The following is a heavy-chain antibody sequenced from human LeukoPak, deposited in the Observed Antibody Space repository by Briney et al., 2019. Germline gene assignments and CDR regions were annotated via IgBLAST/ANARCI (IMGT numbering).Heavy chain of an antibody. Sequence: SVKVSCKASGGTFSSYAISWVRQAPGQGLEWMGGIIPIFGTANYAQKFQGRVTITADESTSTAYMELSSLRSEDTAVYYCARDECSSTSCQTWAGAFDIWGQGTMVTVSS. CDR2: IIPIFGTA. J-gene: IGHJ3*02. CDR1: GGTFSSYA. CDR3: ARDECSSTSCQTWAGAFDI. V-gene: IGHV1-69*13. D-gene: IGHD2-2*01.